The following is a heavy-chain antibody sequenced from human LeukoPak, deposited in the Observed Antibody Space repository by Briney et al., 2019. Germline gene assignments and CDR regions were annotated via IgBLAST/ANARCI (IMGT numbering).Heavy chain of an antibody. Sequence: SQTLSLTCTVSGCSISSGGYYWSWIRQRPGKGLEWIGYIYYSGSTYYNPSLKSRVTISLDTSKNQFSLKLSSVTAADTAVYYCARGVIAAAEADYWGQGTLVTVSS. V-gene: IGHV4-31*03. CDR3: ARGVIAAAEADY. CDR1: GCSISSGGYY. D-gene: IGHD6-13*01. J-gene: IGHJ4*02. CDR2: IYYSGST.